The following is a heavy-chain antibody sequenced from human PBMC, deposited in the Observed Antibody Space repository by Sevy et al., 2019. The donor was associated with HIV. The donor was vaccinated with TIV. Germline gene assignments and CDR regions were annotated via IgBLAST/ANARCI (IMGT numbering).Heavy chain of an antibody. Sequence: SETLSVTCAVYGASFSEYHWNWIRQAPGKGLEWIGEINHRGSTNYNPSLGSRVTISVDTSLNQVSVKLTSVTAADTAVYYCTSGAHYDFWAGYSAWGQGTLVTVSS. D-gene: IGHD3-3*01. CDR1: GASFSEYH. J-gene: IGHJ4*02. V-gene: IGHV4-34*01. CDR3: TSGAHYDFWAGYSA. CDR2: INHRGST.